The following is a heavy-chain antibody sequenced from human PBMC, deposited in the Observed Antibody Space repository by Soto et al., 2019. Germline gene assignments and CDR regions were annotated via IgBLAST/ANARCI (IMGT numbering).Heavy chain of an antibody. Sequence: EVQLVESGGGLVQPGGSLTLSCAASGFTFSNYWMTWVRQAPGKGLEWVANIKQDGGEKYYVDSVKGRFTISRNNAKNSLYPQMNSLRAEDTAVYYCARVIRFSFNWFDLWGQGTLVTVSS. V-gene: IGHV3-7*01. CDR1: GFTFSNYW. CDR3: ARVIRFSFNWFDL. CDR2: IKQDGGEK. D-gene: IGHD2-21*01. J-gene: IGHJ5*02.